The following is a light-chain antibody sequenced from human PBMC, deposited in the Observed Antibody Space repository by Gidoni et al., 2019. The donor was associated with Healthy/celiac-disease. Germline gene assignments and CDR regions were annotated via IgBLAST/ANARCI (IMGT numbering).Light chain of an antibody. CDR1: QHVSSSY. J-gene: IGKJ1*01. CDR3: QQYGSSPTWT. Sequence: EIVLAQFLRTRSCSPGESATLTCRASQHVSSSYLAWYQQKPGQAPRLLIYGASSRDTGIPDRFSGSGSGTDFTLTISRLEPKDFAVYYCQQYGSSPTWTFGPGTKVEIK. CDR2: GAS. V-gene: IGKV3-20*01.